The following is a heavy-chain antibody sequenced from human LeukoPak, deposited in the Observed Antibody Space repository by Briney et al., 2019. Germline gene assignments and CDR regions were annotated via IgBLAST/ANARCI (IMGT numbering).Heavy chain of an antibody. CDR3: ARVLSVSYCDS. J-gene: IGHJ4*02. Sequence: GGSLRLSCSASGFTFSSSAMSWVRQAPGKGLEWVSAISGSGGSTYFADSVKGRFTISRDNSKNTLYLQMNSLRGEDTAVYYCARVLSVSYCDSWGQGTLVTVSS. CDR2: ISGSGGST. CDR1: GFTFSSSA. V-gene: IGHV3-23*01. D-gene: IGHD2/OR15-2a*01.